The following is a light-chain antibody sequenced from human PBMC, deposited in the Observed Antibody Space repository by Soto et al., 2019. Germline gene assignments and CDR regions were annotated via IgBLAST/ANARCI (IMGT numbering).Light chain of an antibody. CDR2: KAF. J-gene: IGKJ2*01. CDR3: QQYNSYPYT. Sequence: DIPMTQSPSTLSASVGDRVTITCRASQSISNWLAWYQQKPGKAPKLLLYKAFTLQSGVPSRFSGSGSGTEFTLTISSLQPDDFATYYCQQYNSYPYTFGQGTKLEIK. CDR1: QSISNW. V-gene: IGKV1-5*03.